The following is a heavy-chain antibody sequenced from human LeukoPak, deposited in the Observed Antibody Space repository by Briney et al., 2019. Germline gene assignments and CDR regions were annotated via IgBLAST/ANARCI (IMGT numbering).Heavy chain of an antibody. D-gene: IGHD2-2*01. CDR3: ARALSHIVVVPAAIRGAFDI. Sequence: TSETLSLTCTVSGGSISSYYWSWIRQPPGKGLEWIGYIYYSGSTNYNPSLKSRVTISVDTSKNQFSLKLSSVTAADTAVYYCARALSHIVVVPAAIRGAFDIWGQGTMVTVSS. CDR1: GGSISSYY. V-gene: IGHV4-59*12. CDR2: IYYSGST. J-gene: IGHJ3*02.